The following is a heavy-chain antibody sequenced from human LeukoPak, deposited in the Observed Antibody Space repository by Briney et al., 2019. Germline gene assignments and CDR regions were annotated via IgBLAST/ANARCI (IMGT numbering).Heavy chain of an antibody. Sequence: GGSLRLSCAASGFTVSSYWMHWVRQAPGKRLVWVARINIEGNYIDYAESVKGRFTISRDSGKNSLYLQMNSLRAEDTAVYSCARDLTGPYDHWGQGTLVTVSS. D-gene: IGHD3-22*01. CDR1: GFTVSSYW. CDR2: INIEGNYI. J-gene: IGHJ4*02. V-gene: IGHV3-74*01. CDR3: ARDLTGPYDH.